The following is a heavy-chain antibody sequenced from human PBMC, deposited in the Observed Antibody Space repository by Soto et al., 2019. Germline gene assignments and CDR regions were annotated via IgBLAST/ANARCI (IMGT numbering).Heavy chain of an antibody. V-gene: IGHV1-46*01. CDR1: GYTFTTYD. Sequence: QVQLVQSGAEVKKPGASVKVSCKASGYTFTTYDMHRVRQAPGQGLEWMGMINPSGGNTGYAQKVQSRVPVTRDASTNTVYMDLGSLSSEDTAMYYCARGGLQHWGQGTLVTVSS. CDR3: ARGGLQH. CDR2: INPSGGNT. J-gene: IGHJ1*01.